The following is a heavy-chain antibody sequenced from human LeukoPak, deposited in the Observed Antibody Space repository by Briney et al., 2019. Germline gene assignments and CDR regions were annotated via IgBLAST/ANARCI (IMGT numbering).Heavy chain of an antibody. Sequence: SETLSLTCTVSGGSISNYYWSWIRQPPGKGLEWIGYIYYSGSTNYNPSLKSRVTISVDTSKNQFSLKLSSVTAADTAVYYCASGYYDILTGYFASDYWGQGTLVTVSS. CDR3: ASGYYDILTGYFASDY. J-gene: IGHJ4*02. V-gene: IGHV4-59*12. CDR1: GGSISNYY. D-gene: IGHD3-9*01. CDR2: IYYSGST.